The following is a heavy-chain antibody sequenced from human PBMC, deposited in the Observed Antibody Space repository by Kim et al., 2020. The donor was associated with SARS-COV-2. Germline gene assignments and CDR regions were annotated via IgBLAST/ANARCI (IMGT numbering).Heavy chain of an antibody. Sequence: GGSLRLSCAASGFTFSSYAMHWVRQAPGKGLEWVAVISYDGSNKYYADSVKGRFTISRDNSKNTLYLQMNSLRAEDTAVYYCARPLYDYVWGSYRYDSPAYWGQGTLVTVSS. CDR1: GFTFSSYA. J-gene: IGHJ4*02. D-gene: IGHD3-16*02. CDR3: ARPLYDYVWGSYRYDSPAY. CDR2: ISYDGSNK. V-gene: IGHV3-30-3*01.